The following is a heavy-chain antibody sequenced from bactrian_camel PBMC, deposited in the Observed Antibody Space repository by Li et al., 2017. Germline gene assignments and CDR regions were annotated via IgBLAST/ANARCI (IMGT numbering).Heavy chain of an antibody. CDR2: LDSDGYR. Sequence: HVQLVESGGGSVPAGGSLRLSCTYSNHTYNTEMGWYRQVPGKEREGLEVLDSDGYRNTEDSAKGRFTVSRDNDKNTFYLQMTNLKPEDTAMYYCAAKMCGKFIDWYTTRALARESYHYWGQGTQVTVS. J-gene: IGHJ4*01. CDR1: NHTYNTE. CDR3: AAKMCGKFIDWYTTRALARESYHY. D-gene: IGHD6*01. V-gene: IGHV3S53*01.